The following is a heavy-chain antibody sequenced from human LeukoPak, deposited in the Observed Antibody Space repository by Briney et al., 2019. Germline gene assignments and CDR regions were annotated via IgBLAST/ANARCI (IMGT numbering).Heavy chain of an antibody. D-gene: IGHD3-10*01. V-gene: IGHV1-2*04. CDR2: INPNSGGT. Sequence: ASVKVSCKASGYTVTGYYMHWVRQAPGQGLEWMGRINPNSGGTNYAQKFQGWVTMTRDTSISTAYMELSRLRSDDTAVYYCARASRITMVRGGEKNYYYYGMDVWGQGTTVTVSS. J-gene: IGHJ6*02. CDR3: ARASRITMVRGGEKNYYYYGMDV. CDR1: GYTVTGYY.